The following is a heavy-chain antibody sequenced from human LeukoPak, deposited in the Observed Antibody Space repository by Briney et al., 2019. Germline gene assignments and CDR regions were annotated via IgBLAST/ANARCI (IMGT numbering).Heavy chain of an antibody. J-gene: IGHJ4*02. Sequence: PSETLSLTCTVSGGSISSYYWSWIRQPPGKGLEWIGYTYYSGSTNYNPSLKSRVTISVDTSKNQFSLRLSSVTAADTAVYYCAGDRGYSYGFEYWGQGTLVTGSS. CDR2: TYYSGST. V-gene: IGHV4-59*01. D-gene: IGHD5-18*01. CDR1: GGSISSYY. CDR3: AGDRGYSYGFEY.